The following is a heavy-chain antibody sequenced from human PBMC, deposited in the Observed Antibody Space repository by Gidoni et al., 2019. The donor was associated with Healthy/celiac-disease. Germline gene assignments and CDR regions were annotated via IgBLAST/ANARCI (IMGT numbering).Heavy chain of an antibody. CDR1: GFTFDDYA. D-gene: IGHD5-12*01. Sequence: EVQLVESGGGLVQPGRSLRLSCAASGFTFDDYAMHWVRQAPGKGLEWVSGISWNSGSIGYADSVKGRFTIPRDNAKNSLYLQMNSLRAEDTALYYCAKDMGKRWLQFDYFDYWGQGTLVTVSS. J-gene: IGHJ4*02. V-gene: IGHV3-9*01. CDR3: AKDMGKRWLQFDYFDY. CDR2: ISWNSGSI.